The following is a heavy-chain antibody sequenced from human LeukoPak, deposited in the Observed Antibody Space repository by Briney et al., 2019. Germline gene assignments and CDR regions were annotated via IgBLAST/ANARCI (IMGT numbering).Heavy chain of an antibody. J-gene: IGHJ3*02. Sequence: GGSLRLSCAASGFTFSSYAMSWVRQAPGKGLEWVAVISYDGSNKYYADSVKGRFTISRDNSKNTLYLQMNSLRAEDTAVYYCARELATARELWLGAFDIWGQGTMVTVSS. D-gene: IGHD5-18*01. CDR1: GFTFSSYA. CDR3: ARELATARELWLGAFDI. CDR2: ISYDGSNK. V-gene: IGHV3-30-3*01.